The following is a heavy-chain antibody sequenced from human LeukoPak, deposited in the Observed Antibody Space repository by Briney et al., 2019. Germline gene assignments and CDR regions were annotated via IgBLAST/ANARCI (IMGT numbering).Heavy chain of an antibody. D-gene: IGHD3-3*01. CDR2: TYYRSKWYN. CDR3: ARDTRITIFGVVGWFDP. J-gene: IGHJ5*02. V-gene: IGHV6-1*01. CDR1: GDSVSSNSAA. Sequence: SQTLSLTCAISGDSVSSNSAAWNWIRQSPSRGLEWLGRTYYRSKWYNDYAVSVKSRITINPDTSKNQFPLQLNSVTPEDTAVYYCARDTRITIFGVVGWFDPWGQGTLVTVSS.